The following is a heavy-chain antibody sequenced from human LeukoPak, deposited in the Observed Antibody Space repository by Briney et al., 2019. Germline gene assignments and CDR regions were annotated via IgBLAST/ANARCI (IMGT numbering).Heavy chain of an antibody. J-gene: IGHJ4*02. CDR1: GGSISSYY. D-gene: IGHD1-26*01. CDR2: IYTSGST. V-gene: IGHV4-4*07. CDR3: ASENSGSYREIDY. Sequence: PSETLSLTCTVSGGSISSYYWSWIPQPAGKGLEWIGRIYTSGSTNYNASLKSRVSMSVDTSKNQFSLKLSSVTAADTAVFYCASENSGSYREIDYWGEGNMVSVSS.